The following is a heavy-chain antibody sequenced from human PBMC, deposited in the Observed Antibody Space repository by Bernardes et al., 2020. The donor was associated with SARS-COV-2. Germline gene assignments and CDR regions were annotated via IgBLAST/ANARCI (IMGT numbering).Heavy chain of an antibody. V-gene: IGHV3-30*18. D-gene: IGHD5-18*01. Sequence: GGSLRLSCAASGFTFNNYGMHWVRQAPGKGLERVAFISYEGSKKYYLDSLKGRFTISRDSSKNTLYLQMNSLRDDDTAVYYCVKRRAIFELWAGNFDYWGQGTLVTVSS. CDR3: VKRRAIFELWAGNFDY. J-gene: IGHJ4*02. CDR1: GFTFNNYG. CDR2: ISYEGSKK.